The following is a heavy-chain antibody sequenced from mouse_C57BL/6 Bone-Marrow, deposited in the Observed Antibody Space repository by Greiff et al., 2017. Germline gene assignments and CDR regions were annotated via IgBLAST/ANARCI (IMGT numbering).Heavy chain of an antibody. CDR2: IWSGGST. J-gene: IGHJ1*03. CDR1: GFSFTSYG. Sequence: QVQLQQSGPGLVQPSQSLSITCTVSGFSFTSYGVHWVRQSPGKGLEWLGVIWSGGSTDYNAAFISRLSISKDNSKSQGIFKMNSLQADDTAIYYCARNGGDYYGSSYGGYFDVWGTGTTVTVSS. V-gene: IGHV2-2*01. D-gene: IGHD1-1*01. CDR3: ARNGGDYYGSSYGGYFDV.